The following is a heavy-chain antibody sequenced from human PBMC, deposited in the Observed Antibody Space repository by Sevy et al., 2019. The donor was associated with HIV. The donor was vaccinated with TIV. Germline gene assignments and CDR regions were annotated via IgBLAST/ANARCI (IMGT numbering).Heavy chain of an antibody. CDR2: ISAYNGNT. D-gene: IGHD6-13*01. CDR3: ARSKGSSSWANWFDP. J-gene: IGHJ5*02. V-gene: IGHV1-18*04. Sequence: ASVKVSCKASGYTFTSYGISWVRQAPGQGLEWMAWISAYNGNTNYAQKLQGRVTMTTDTSTSTAYMELRSLRSDDTAVYYCARSKGSSSWANWFDPWGQGTLVTVSS. CDR1: GYTFTSYG.